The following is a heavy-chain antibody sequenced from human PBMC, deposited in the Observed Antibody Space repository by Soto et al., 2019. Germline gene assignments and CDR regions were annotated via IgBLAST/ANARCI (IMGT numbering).Heavy chain of an antibody. CDR2: IYYSGST. CDR1: GGSISSSSYY. Sequence: QLQLQESGPGLVKPSETLSLTCTVSGGSISSSSYYWGWIRQPPGKGLEWIGSIYYSGSTYYNPSLKSRVTISVDTSKNQFSLKLSSVTAADTAVYYCARISNYYDSSGDLFSPGYFDYWGQGTLVTVSS. J-gene: IGHJ4*02. V-gene: IGHV4-39*01. D-gene: IGHD3-22*01. CDR3: ARISNYYDSSGDLFSPGYFDY.